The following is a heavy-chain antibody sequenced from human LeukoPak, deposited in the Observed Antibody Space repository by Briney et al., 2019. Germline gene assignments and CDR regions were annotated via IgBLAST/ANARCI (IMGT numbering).Heavy chain of an antibody. D-gene: IGHD5-18*01. CDR1: GGSMTTHH. CDR3: TTTKRGNILGYFDF. Sequence: PSETLSLTCTVSGGSMTTHHWNWIRQTPGKGLEWIGYVFDSGRTKENPSLKSRVTLSADTSKNQLSLRLSSVTAADTAVYYCTTTKRGNILGYFDFWGQGILVTVSS. V-gene: IGHV4-59*11. J-gene: IGHJ4*02. CDR2: VFDSGRT.